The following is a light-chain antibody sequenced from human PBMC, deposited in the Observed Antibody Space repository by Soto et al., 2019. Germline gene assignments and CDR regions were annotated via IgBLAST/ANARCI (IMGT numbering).Light chain of an antibody. V-gene: IGLV2-23*01. CDR2: EDI. J-gene: IGLJ2*01. CDR3: CSYAGGTSVV. Sequence: QSALTQPASVSGSPGQSITISCTGTSSDDGRYNLVSWYQQHPGKAPKLMIYEDIERPSGVSNRFSGSKSGNTASLTISGLQTEDEAEYYCCSYAGGTSVVFGGGTKLTVL. CDR1: SSDDGRYNL.